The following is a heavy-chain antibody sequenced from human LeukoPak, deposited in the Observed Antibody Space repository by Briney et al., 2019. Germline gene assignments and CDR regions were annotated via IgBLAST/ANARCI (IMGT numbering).Heavy chain of an antibody. CDR3: ARSSPYYYDSSGYPTFDY. D-gene: IGHD3-22*01. J-gene: IGHJ4*02. CDR2: IYYSGST. Sequence: SETLSLTCTVSGGSISSSSYYWGWIRQPPGKGLEWIGSIYYSGSTYYNPSLKSRVTISVDTSKNQFSLKLSSVTAADTAVYYCARSSPYYYDSSGYPTFDYWGQGTLVTVSS. V-gene: IGHV4-39*07. CDR1: GGSISSSSYY.